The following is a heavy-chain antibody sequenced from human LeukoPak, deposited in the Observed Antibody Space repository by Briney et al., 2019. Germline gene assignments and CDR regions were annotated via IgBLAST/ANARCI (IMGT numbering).Heavy chain of an antibody. CDR1: GFTFSTYS. D-gene: IGHD6-19*01. CDR3: ARAAVTGYDY. Sequence: TGGSLRLSCVASGFTFSTYSMNWVRQAPGKGLEWVSYISSSSSTIYYADSVKGRFTISRGNAKNSLYLQMNSLRDEDTAVYYCARAAVTGYDYWGQGTLVTVSS. V-gene: IGHV3-48*02. J-gene: IGHJ4*02. CDR2: ISSSSSTI.